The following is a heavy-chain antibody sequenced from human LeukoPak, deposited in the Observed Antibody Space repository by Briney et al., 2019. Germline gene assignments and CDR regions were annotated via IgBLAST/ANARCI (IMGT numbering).Heavy chain of an antibody. Sequence: ASVKVSCTASGYTFTVYNIHWVRQAPGQGLEWMGRINLYSGDTNFAQKFQGRVTMTTDTSITTAYMDLSSLTPDDTAVYFCARDQGSLTRSWYTGYWGQGTQVTVSS. V-gene: IGHV1-2*06. CDR1: GYTFTVYN. D-gene: IGHD6-13*01. CDR2: INLYSGDT. CDR3: ARDQGSLTRSWYTGY. J-gene: IGHJ4*02.